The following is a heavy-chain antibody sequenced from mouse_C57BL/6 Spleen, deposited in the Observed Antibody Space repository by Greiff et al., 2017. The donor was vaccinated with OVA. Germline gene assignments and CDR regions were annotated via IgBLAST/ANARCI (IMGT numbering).Heavy chain of an antibody. D-gene: IGHD2-1*01. V-gene: IGHV1-55*01. CDR1: GYTFTSYW. J-gene: IGHJ4*01. CDR3: ARKGGNYLRAMDY. CDR2: IYPGSGST. Sequence: QVQLKQPGAELVKPGASVKMSCKASGYTFTSYWITWVKQRPGQGLEWIGDIYPGSGSTNYNEKFKSKATLTVDTSSSTAYMQLSSLTSEDSAVYYCARKGGNYLRAMDYWGQGTSVTVSS.